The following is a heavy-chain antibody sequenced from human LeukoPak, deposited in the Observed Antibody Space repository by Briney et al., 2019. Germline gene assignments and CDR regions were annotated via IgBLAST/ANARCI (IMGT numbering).Heavy chain of an antibody. CDR3: ATIESSSWYAATDSQNY. D-gene: IGHD6-13*01. V-gene: IGHV1-18*01. J-gene: IGHJ4*02. CDR2: ISAYNGNT. CDR1: GYTFTSYG. Sequence: ASVKVSCKASGYTFTSYGISWVRQAPGQGLEWMGWISAYNGNTNYAQKLQGRVTMTTDTSTSTAYMELRSLRSDDTAVYYCATIESSSWYAATDSQNYWGQGTLVTVSS.